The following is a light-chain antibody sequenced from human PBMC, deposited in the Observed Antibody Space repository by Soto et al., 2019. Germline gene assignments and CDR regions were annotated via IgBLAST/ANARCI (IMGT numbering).Light chain of an antibody. CDR1: QSVSSSY. Sequence: EIMLTQSPGTLSLYPGERATLSCRASQSVSSSYLAWYQQKPGQAPRLLIYGASSRATGIPDRFSGSGSGTDFTLTISRLEPEDFAVYYCQQYEDLPTFGQGTRLEIK. J-gene: IGKJ5*01. CDR3: QQYEDLPT. V-gene: IGKV3-20*01. CDR2: GAS.